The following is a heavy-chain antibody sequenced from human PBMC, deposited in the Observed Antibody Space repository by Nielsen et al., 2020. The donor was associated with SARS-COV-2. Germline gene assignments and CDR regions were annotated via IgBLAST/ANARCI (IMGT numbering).Heavy chain of an antibody. V-gene: IGHV3-7*01. Sequence: GESLKISCAASGFTFSSYSMNWVRQAPGKGLEWVANIKQDGSEKYYVDSVKGRFTISRDNAKNSLYLQMNSLRAEDTAVYYCARDLAGIQLWYGLGYWGQGTLVTVSS. D-gene: IGHD5-18*01. J-gene: IGHJ4*02. CDR3: ARDLAGIQLWYGLGY. CDR2: IKQDGSEK. CDR1: GFTFSSYS.